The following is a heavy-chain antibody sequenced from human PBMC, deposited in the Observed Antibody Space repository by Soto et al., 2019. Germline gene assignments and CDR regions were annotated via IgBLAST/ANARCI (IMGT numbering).Heavy chain of an antibody. CDR3: ARQASSIAARVDY. CDR2: IYPGDSDT. CDR1: GYSFTSYW. J-gene: IGHJ4*02. Sequence: PGESLKISCKGSGYSFTSYWIGWVRQMPGKGLAWMGTIYPGDSDTRYSPSFQGQVTISADKSISTAYLQWSSLKASDTAMYYCARQASSIAARVDYWGQGTLVTVSS. V-gene: IGHV5-51*01. D-gene: IGHD6-6*01.